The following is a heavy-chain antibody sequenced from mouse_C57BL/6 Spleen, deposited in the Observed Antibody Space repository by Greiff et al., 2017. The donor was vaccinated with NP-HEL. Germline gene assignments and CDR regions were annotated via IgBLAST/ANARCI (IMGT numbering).Heavy chain of an antibody. Sequence: QVQLQQSGAELVRPGTSVKMSCKASGYTFTNYWIGWAKQRPGHGLEWIGDIYPGGGYTNYNEKFKGKATLTADKSSSTAYMQFSSLTSEDSAIYYCARYYGNGYYAMDYWGQGTSVTVSS. D-gene: IGHD2-1*01. J-gene: IGHJ4*01. CDR3: ARYYGNGYYAMDY. CDR2: IYPGGGYT. V-gene: IGHV1-63*01. CDR1: GYTFTNYW.